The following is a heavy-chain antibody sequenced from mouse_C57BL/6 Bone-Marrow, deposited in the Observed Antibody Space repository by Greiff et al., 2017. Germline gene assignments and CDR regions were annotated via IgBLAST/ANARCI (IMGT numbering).Heavy chain of an antibody. CDR1: GYTFTSYG. V-gene: IGHV1-81*01. CDR3: ARSWDYGSSYEGFAY. CDR2: IYPRSGNT. D-gene: IGHD1-1*01. J-gene: IGHJ3*01. Sequence: VKLVESGAELARPGASVKPSCKASGYTFTSYGISWVKQRTGQGLEWIGEIYPRSGNTYYNEKFKGKATLTADKSSSTAYMELRSLTSEDSAVYFCARSWDYGSSYEGFAYWGQGTLVTVSA.